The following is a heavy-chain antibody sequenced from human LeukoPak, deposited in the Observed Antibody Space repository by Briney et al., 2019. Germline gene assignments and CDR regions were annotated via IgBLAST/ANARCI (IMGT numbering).Heavy chain of an antibody. CDR2: INDSGRI. D-gene: IGHD2/OR15-2a*01. Sequence: SETLSLTCAVYGGSLSGYYWNWIRQPPGKGLEWIGEINDSGRIYYNPSLQSRVALSVDTSKNQFSLNVTSVTAADTALYYCARGFRRFDYWDQGALVTVSS. CDR1: GGSLSGYY. CDR3: ARGFRRFDY. V-gene: IGHV4-34*01. J-gene: IGHJ4*02.